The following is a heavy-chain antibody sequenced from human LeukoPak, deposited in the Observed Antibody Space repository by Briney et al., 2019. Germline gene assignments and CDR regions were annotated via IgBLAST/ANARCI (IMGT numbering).Heavy chain of an antibody. Sequence: SETLSLTCTVSGGSISSSSYYWGWIRQPPGKGLEWIGSIYYSGSTYYNPSLKSRVTISVDTSKNQFALTLSSVTAADTAVYYCAIVATIGGYFDYWGQGTLVTVSS. J-gene: IGHJ4*02. CDR3: AIVATIGGYFDY. CDR2: IYYSGST. V-gene: IGHV4-39*01. CDR1: GGSISSSSYY. D-gene: IGHD5-12*01.